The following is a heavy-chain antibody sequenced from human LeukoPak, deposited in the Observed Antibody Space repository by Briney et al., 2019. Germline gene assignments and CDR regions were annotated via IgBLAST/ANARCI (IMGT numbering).Heavy chain of an antibody. Sequence: SETLCLTCTVSGGSISSNTYYWGWIRRPPGKGLEWIGKIHYSGSTYYNPSLKSRVTISVDTSKNQFSLNLSSLTAADTAVYYCATSDTVSTYNWFDPWGQGTLVTVSS. CDR2: IHYSGST. J-gene: IGHJ5*02. CDR3: ATSDTVSTYNWFDP. CDR1: GGSISSNTYY. D-gene: IGHD5/OR15-5a*01. V-gene: IGHV4-39*01.